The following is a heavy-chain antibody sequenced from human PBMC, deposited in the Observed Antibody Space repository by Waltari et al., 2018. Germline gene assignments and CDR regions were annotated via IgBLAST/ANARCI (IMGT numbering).Heavy chain of an antibody. V-gene: IGHV4-4*02. D-gene: IGHD3-16*01. J-gene: IGHJ6*02. CDR1: GGSISSSNC. CDR2: SYHSGST. Sequence: QVQLQESGPGLVKPSGTLSLTCAVSGGSISSSNCWSWVRQPPGKGLEWIGDSYHSGSTNYNTSLKSRVTKSVDKSKNQFSLKLSSVTAADTAVYDCARAPRDLGDYYGMDVWGQGTTVIVSS. CDR3: ARAPRDLGDYYGMDV.